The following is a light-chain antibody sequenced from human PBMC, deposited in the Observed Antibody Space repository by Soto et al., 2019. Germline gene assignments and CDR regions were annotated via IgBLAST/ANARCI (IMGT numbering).Light chain of an antibody. CDR3: QQYGSSGT. Sequence: EIVLTQSPGTPSLSPGERATLSCRASQSVSNNYLACYQQKPGQAPRLLIYGASNRATGIPDRFSGSGSGTDFTLTISRLEPEDFAVYYCQQYGSSGTFGQGTKVDIK. J-gene: IGKJ1*01. V-gene: IGKV3-20*01. CDR1: QSVSNNY. CDR2: GAS.